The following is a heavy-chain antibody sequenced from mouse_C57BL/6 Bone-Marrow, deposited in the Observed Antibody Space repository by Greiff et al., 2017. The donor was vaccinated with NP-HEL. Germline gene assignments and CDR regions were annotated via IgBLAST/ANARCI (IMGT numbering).Heavy chain of an antibody. Sequence: EVQLVESGGGLVQPKGSLKLSCAASGFSFNTYAMNWVRQAPGKGLEWVARIRSKSNNYATYYADSVKDRFTISRDDSESMLYLQMNNLKTEDTAMYYCVTSDYGRYWYFDVWGTGTTVTVSS. V-gene: IGHV10-1*01. D-gene: IGHD2-4*01. CDR3: VTSDYGRYWYFDV. CDR2: IRSKSNNYAT. CDR1: GFSFNTYA. J-gene: IGHJ1*03.